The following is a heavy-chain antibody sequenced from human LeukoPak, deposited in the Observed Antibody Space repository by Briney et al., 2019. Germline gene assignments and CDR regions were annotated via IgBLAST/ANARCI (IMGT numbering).Heavy chain of an antibody. CDR3: ARIGYYDSSGYYYDHFDY. Sequence: SGPGLVKPTQTLTLTCTFSGFSLSTSGMCVSWIRQPPGKALEWLARIDWDDDKHYSTSLKTRLTISKDTSKNQVVFTMTNMDPVDTATYYCARIGYYDSSGYYYDHFDYWGQGTLVTVSS. CDR1: GFSLSTSGMC. D-gene: IGHD3-22*01. J-gene: IGHJ4*02. V-gene: IGHV2-70*11. CDR2: IDWDDDK.